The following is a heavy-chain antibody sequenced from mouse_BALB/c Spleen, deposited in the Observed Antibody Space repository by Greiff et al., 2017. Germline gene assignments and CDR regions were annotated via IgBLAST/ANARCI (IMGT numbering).Heavy chain of an antibody. D-gene: IGHD2-2*01. V-gene: IGHV2-9*02. CDR3: ARGGYDEGAWFAY. Sequence: VKLMESGPGLVAPSQSLSITCTVSGFSLTSYGVHWVRQPPGKGLEWLGVIWAGGSTNYNSALMSRLSISKDNSKSQVFLKMNSLQTDDTAMYYCARGGYDEGAWFAYWGQGTLVTVSA. CDR2: IWAGGST. J-gene: IGHJ3*01. CDR1: GFSLTSYG.